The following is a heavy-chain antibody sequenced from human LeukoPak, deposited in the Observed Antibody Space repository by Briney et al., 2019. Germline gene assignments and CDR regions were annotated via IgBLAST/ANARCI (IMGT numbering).Heavy chain of an antibody. D-gene: IGHD3-22*01. J-gene: IGHJ4*02. CDR2: ISYDGSNK. CDR1: GFTFNSYS. CDR3: AKSFYDSGGYYGIIDY. Sequence: PGRSLRLSCAASGFTFNSYSMYWVRQAPGKGLEWVAVISYDGSNKYYADSVKGRFTISRDNSENTLHLQMNSLRVEDAAVYYCAKSFYDSGGYYGIIDYWGQGTLVTVSS. V-gene: IGHV3-30*18.